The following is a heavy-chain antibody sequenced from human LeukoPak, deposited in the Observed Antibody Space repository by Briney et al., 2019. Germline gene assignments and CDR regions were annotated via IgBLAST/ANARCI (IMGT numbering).Heavy chain of an antibody. CDR2: ISYDGSNK. V-gene: IGHV3-30*04. CDR1: GFTFSSYA. Sequence: HPGRSLRLSCAASGFTFSSYAMHWVRQAPGKGLEWVAVISYDGSNKYYADSVKGRFTISRDNSKNTLYLQMSSLRAEDTAVYYCARAELTGYLYYFDYWGQGTLATVSS. CDR3: ARAELTGYLYYFDY. J-gene: IGHJ4*02. D-gene: IGHD3-9*01.